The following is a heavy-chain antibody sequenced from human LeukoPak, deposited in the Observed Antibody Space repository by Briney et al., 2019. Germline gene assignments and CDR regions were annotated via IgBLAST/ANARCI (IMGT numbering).Heavy chain of an antibody. CDR2: IYYSRST. V-gene: IGHV4-39*07. D-gene: IGHD2-15*01. CDR3: RVVVVAARLDY. J-gene: IGHJ4*02. Sequence: SETLSLTCTVSGGSISSSSYYWGWIRQPPGKGLEWIGSIYYSRSTYYNPSLKSRVTISVDTSKNQFSLKLSSVTAADTAVYYCRVVVVAARLDYWGQGTLVTVSS. CDR1: GGSISSSSYY.